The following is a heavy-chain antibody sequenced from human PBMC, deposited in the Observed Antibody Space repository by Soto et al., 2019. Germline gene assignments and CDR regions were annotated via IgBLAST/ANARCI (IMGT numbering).Heavy chain of an antibody. V-gene: IGHV1-69*01. CDR2: IIPIFGTA. CDR3: ASVYYCSGGSSYSWFDP. D-gene: IGHD2-15*01. J-gene: IGHJ5*02. CDR1: GGTFSSYA. Sequence: QVQLVQSGAEVKKPGSSVKVSCKASGGTFSSYAISWVRQAPGQGLEWMGGIIPIFGTANYAQKFQGRVTITADESTSTAYMELSSLRSEDTAVYYCASVYYCSGGSSYSWFDPWGQGTLVTVSS.